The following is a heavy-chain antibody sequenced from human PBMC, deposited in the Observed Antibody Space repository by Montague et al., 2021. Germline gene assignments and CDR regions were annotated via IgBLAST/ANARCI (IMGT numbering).Heavy chain of an antibody. CDR3: AKQDYFVSGTSYKGFDP. Sequence: SETLSLTCTVSSGSIFHAHWSWVRQPPGKGLEWLGSMFYCGATSNNPSLKSRVTMSIDTSTNQFSLKLSFVIAADTAVYYCAKQDYFVSGTSYKGFDPWGQGILVTVSS. CDR2: MFYCGAT. J-gene: IGHJ5*02. CDR1: SGSIFHAH. D-gene: IGHD3-10*01. V-gene: IGHV4-59*08.